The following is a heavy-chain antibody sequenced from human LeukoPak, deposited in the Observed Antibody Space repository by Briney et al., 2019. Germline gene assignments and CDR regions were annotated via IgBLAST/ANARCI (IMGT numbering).Heavy chain of an antibody. CDR1: GDSVSSNSAA. V-gene: IGHV6-1*01. Sequence: SQTLSLTCAISGDSVSSNSAAWTWIRQSPSRGLEWPGRTYYKSKWYYEYAVSVKGRMTITPDTSKNQFALQLNSVTPEDSAVYYCARDQGALNSWGQGTLVTVSS. CDR2: TYYKSKWYY. J-gene: IGHJ4*02. CDR3: ARDQGALNS. D-gene: IGHD3-16*01.